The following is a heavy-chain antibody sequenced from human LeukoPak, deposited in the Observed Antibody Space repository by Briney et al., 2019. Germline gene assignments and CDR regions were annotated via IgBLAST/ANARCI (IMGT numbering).Heavy chain of an antibody. Sequence: PGGSLRLSCAASGFTFSGQGMHWVRQAPGKGLEGVTFIRHDGYDKYYADSVKGRFTISRDTSKNTLYLQMNSLRPEDTAVYYCAKDGRTGYPFDSWGQGTLVTVSS. CDR3: AKDGRTGYPFDS. CDR1: GFTFSGQG. CDR2: IRHDGYDK. D-gene: IGHD5-12*01. V-gene: IGHV3-30*02. J-gene: IGHJ4*02.